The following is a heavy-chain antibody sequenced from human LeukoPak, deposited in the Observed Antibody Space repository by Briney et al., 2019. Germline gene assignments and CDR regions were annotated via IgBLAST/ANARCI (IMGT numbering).Heavy chain of an antibody. CDR2: ISAYNGNT. V-gene: IGHV1-18*01. J-gene: IGHJ6*03. CDR3: ARNLPAVDIVATKGSEGYYYYMDV. D-gene: IGHD5-12*01. Sequence: ASVKLSCKASGYTFTSYGISWVRQAPGQGLEWMGWISAYNGNTNYAQKFKGRVTITADKSTSTAYMELSSLRSEDTAVYYCARNLPAVDIVATKGSEGYYYYMDVWGKGTTVTVSS. CDR1: GYTFTSYG.